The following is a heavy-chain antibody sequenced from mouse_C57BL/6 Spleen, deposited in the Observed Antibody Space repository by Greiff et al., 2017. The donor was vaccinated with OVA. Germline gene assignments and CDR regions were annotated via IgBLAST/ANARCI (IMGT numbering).Heavy chain of an antibody. CDR3: ANIYYDYLWYFDV. CDR1: GFSLTSYG. Sequence: QVQLQQSGPGLVQPSQSLSITCTVSGFSLTSYGVHWVRQSPGKGLEWLGVIWRVGSTDYNAAFMSRLSITKDNSKSQVFFKMNSLQADDTAIYYCANIYYDYLWYFDVWGTGTTVTVSS. V-gene: IGHV2-5*01. J-gene: IGHJ1*03. CDR2: IWRVGST. D-gene: IGHD2-4*01.